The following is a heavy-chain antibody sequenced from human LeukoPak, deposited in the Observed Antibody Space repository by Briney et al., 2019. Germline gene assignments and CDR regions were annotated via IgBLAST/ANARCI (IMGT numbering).Heavy chain of an antibody. D-gene: IGHD5-18*01. V-gene: IGHV1-8*03. CDR2: MNPNSGNT. CDR1: GYTFTSYG. Sequence: GASVKVSCKASGYTFTSYGINWVRQATGQGLEWMGWMNPNSGNTGYAQKFQGRVTITRNTSISTAYMELSSLRSEDTAVYYCARRGYSYGYDYYYYYMDVWGKGTTVTVSS. CDR3: ARRGYSYGYDYYYYYMDV. J-gene: IGHJ6*03.